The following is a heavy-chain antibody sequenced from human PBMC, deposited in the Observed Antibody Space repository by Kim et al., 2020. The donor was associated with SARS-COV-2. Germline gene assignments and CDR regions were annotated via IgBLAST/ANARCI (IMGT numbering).Heavy chain of an antibody. CDR3: ARQRPTYHPWRAAASDY. J-gene: IGHJ4*02. V-gene: IGHV5-10-1*01. CDR2: IDPSDSYT. D-gene: IGHD6-13*01. CDR1: GYSFTSYW. Sequence: GESLKISCKGSGYSFTSYWISWVRQMPGKGLEWMGRIDPSDSYTNYSPSFQGHVTISADKSISTAYLQWSSLKASDTAMYYCARQRPTYHPWRAAASDYWGQGTLVTVSS.